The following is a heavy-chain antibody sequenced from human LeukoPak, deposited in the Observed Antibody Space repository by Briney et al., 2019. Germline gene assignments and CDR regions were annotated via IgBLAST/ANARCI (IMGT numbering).Heavy chain of an antibody. D-gene: IGHD6-6*01. V-gene: IGHV1-2*02. CDR1: GYTFTGYY. J-gene: IGHJ4*02. CDR3: ARDRRIAARRLDY. Sequence: ASVKVPCKASGYTFTGYYMHWVRQAPGQGLEWMGWINPNSGGTNYAQKFQGRVTMTRDTSISTAYMELSRLRSDDTAVYYCARDRRIAARRLDYWGQGTLVTVPS. CDR2: INPNSGGT.